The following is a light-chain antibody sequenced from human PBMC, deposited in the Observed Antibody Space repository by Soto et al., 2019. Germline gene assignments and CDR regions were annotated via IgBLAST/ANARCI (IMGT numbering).Light chain of an antibody. V-gene: IGKV3-15*01. J-gene: IGKJ1*01. Sequence: EIVMTQSPATLSVSPGERATLSCRASQTVTNKLAWYQQIPGQPPRLLIYATFTRATGVPARFSGSGSETEFTLTISSLQPEDFAIYYCHQYNNWPSWTFGQGTKVDIK. CDR3: HQYNNWPSWT. CDR1: QTVTNK. CDR2: ATF.